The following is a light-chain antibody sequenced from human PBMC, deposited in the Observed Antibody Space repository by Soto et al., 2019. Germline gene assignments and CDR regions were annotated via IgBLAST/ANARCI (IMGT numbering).Light chain of an antibody. Sequence: QSVLTQPPSVSGAPGQRVTISCSGGSSNIGADYEVHWYQQLPGTAPKLLIYGNTNRPSGVPDRFSGSKSGSSASLAISGLQAEDEADYFCQFYDSTLKGCVFGPGTKLTVL. J-gene: IGLJ1*01. CDR1: SSNIGADYE. CDR2: GNT. V-gene: IGLV1-40*01. CDR3: QFYDSTLKGCV.